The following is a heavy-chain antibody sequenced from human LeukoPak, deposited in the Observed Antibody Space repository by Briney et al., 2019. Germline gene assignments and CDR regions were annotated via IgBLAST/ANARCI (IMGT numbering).Heavy chain of an antibody. CDR2: IYHSGST. V-gene: IGHV4-30-2*01. Sequence: SETLSLTCAASGGSISSGGYSWSWIRQPPGKGLEWIGYIYHSGSTYYNPSLKSRVTISVDRSKNQFSLKLSSVTAADTAVYYCARDGYDYAFDIWGQGTMVTVSS. D-gene: IGHD5-12*01. CDR1: GGSISSGGYS. J-gene: IGHJ3*02. CDR3: ARDGYDYAFDI.